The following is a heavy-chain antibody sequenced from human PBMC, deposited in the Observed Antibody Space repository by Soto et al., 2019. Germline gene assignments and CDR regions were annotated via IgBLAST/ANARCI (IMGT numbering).Heavy chain of an antibody. V-gene: IGHV3-7*01. CDR3: ARGGSYYRGWFDP. D-gene: IGHD1-26*01. J-gene: IGHJ5*02. CDR2: IKQDGSEK. Sequence: GGSLRLSCAASGFTFSSYWMSWVRQAPGKGLEWVANIKQDGSEKYYVDSVKGRFTISRDNAKNSLYLQMNSLRAEDTAVYYCARGGSYYRGWFDPWGQGTLGTVSS. CDR1: GFTFSSYW.